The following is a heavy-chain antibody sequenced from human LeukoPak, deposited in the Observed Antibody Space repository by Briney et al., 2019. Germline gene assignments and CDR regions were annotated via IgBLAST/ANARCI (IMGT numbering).Heavy chain of an antibody. J-gene: IGHJ4*02. D-gene: IGHD3-22*01. V-gene: IGHV3-21*01. CDR1: GYTFSDFS. Sequence: GGSLRLSCAASGYTFSDFSVNWVRQAPGKGLEWVSSISVRSNYRYYADSVRGRFTIPRDDARDSLFLQMNSLRAEDTAVYFCVRLRRNSDRSGYYYYYDYWGQGTLVTVSS. CDR3: VRLRRNSDRSGYYYYYDY. CDR2: ISVRSNYR.